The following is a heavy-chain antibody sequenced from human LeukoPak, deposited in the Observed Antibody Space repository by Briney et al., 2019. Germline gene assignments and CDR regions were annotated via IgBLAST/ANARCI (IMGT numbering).Heavy chain of an antibody. CDR3: ARPYRGGEQQLAY. D-gene: IGHD6-13*01. CDR2: IIPILGIA. J-gene: IGHJ4*02. V-gene: IGHV1-69*04. CDR1: GGTFSSYA. Sequence: SVKVSCKASGGTFSSYAISWVRQAPGQGLEWMGRIIPILGIANYAQKFQGRVTITADKSTSTAYMELSSLRSEDTAVYYCARPYRGGEQQLAYWGQGTLVTVSS.